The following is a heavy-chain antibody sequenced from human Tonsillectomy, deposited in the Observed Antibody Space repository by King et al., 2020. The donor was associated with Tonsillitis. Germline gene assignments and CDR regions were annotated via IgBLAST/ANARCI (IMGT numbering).Heavy chain of an antibody. D-gene: IGHD5-18*01. Sequence: QLVQSGAEVKKPGSSVKVSCKASVGTFSSYPITWVRQAPGQGLEWMGGIIPISGTTNYAQKFQGRVTITADESTSTAYMELSSLRSEDTAMYYCARILSDAAMVLYYFDYWGQGTLVTVSS. V-gene: IGHV1-69*01. CDR2: IIPISGTT. CDR1: VGTFSSYP. CDR3: ARILSDAAMVLYYFDY. J-gene: IGHJ4*02.